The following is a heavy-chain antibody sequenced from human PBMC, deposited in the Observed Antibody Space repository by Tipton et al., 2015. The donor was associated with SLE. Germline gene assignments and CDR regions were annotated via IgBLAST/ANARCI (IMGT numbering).Heavy chain of an antibody. J-gene: IGHJ3*02. V-gene: IGHV4-59*01. CDR1: GGSISSYY. D-gene: IGHD4-17*01. CDR3: ARGGTTGTTAFDI. CDR2: IYYSGST. Sequence: TLSLTCTVSGGSISSYYWSWIRQPPGKGLEWIGYIYYSGSTNYNPSLKSRVTISVDTSKNQFSLKLSSVTAADTAVYYCARGGTTGTTAFDIWGKGKMVPVSS.